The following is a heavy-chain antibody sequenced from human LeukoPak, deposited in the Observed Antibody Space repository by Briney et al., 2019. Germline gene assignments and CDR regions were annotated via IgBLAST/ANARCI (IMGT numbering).Heavy chain of an antibody. D-gene: IGHD5-18*01. CDR1: GFTVSSNY. CDR2: IYSGGST. Sequence: GGSLRHSCAASGFTVSSNYMSWVRQAPGKGLEWVSVIYSGGSTYYADSVKGRFTISRDNSKNTLYLQMNSLRAEDTAVYYCARVLTASLNYWGQGTLVTVSS. J-gene: IGHJ4*02. CDR3: ARVLTASLNY. V-gene: IGHV3-66*01.